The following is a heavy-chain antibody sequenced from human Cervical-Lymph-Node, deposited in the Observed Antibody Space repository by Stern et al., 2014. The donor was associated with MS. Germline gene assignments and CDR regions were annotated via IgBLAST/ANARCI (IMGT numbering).Heavy chain of an antibody. D-gene: IGHD6-19*01. J-gene: IGHJ4*02. V-gene: IGHV5-51*01. CDR1: GYSFTNYW. CDR3: ARHCAKREQCAFDY. CDR2: IYPGDSDT. Sequence: VQLVQSGAEVKKPGESLKISCKGSGYSFTNYWIGWGRQMPGKGLEWMGIIYPGDSDTRYSPSFQGQVTISADKSIRTASLQWSSLKASDTAMYYCARHCAKREQCAFDYWGQGTLVTVSS.